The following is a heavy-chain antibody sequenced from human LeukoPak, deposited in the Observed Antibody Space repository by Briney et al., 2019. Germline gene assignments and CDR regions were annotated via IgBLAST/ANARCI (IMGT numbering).Heavy chain of an antibody. CDR1: GYTFTSYG. CDR2: ISAYNGNT. D-gene: IGHD6-13*01. J-gene: IGHJ5*02. V-gene: IGHV1-18*01. Sequence: GASVKVSCKAPGYTFTSYGISWVRQAPGQGLEWMGWISAYNGNTKYAQEFQGRVTMTTDTSTSTAYMELRSLSSDDTAVYHCARDNHRSSWSWFDPWGQGTLVTVSS. CDR3: ARDNHRSSWSWFDP.